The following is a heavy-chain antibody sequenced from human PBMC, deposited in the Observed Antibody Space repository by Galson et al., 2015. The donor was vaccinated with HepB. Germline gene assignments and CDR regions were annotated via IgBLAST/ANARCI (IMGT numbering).Heavy chain of an antibody. CDR2: IIPIFGTA. V-gene: IGHV1-69*13. D-gene: IGHD6-25*01. J-gene: IGHJ4*02. CDR3: ARPAQRETVLGLDY. CDR1: GGTFSSYA. Sequence: SVKVSCKASGGTFSSYAISWVRQAPGQGLEWMGGIIPIFGTANYAQKFQGRVTITADESTSTAYMELSSLRSEDTAVYYCARPAQRETVLGLDYWGQGTLATVSS.